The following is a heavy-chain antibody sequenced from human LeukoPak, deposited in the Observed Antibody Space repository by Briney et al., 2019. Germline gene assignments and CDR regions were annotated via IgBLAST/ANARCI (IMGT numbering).Heavy chain of an antibody. CDR1: GFTFSNYG. V-gene: IGHV3-30*02. J-gene: IGHJ4*02. CDR2: IRYDGSYK. D-gene: IGHD3-10*01. CDR3: TKDAARTYYGSGSYLVDY. Sequence: PGGSLRLSCAASGFTFSNYGMHWVRQAPGKGLEWVAFIRYDGSYKNYADSVKGRFTISRDNSKNTSYLQMNSLRGEDTAVYYCTKDAARTYYGSGSYLVDYWGQGTLVTVSS.